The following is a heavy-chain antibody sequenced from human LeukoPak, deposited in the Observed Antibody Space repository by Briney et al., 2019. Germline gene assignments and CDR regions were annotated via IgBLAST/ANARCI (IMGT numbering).Heavy chain of an antibody. V-gene: IGHV1-46*01. J-gene: IGHJ4*02. CDR3: ARGAAPRSYDFGDYFDY. CDR1: EYSFISYY. D-gene: IGHD4-17*01. CDR2: INPGGGPT. Sequence: ASVKVSCKASEYSFISYYIHWVRQAPGQGLEWVGIINPGGGPTNYARKFQARVTLTSDTSTTTVYMELSGLTSEDTAVYYCARGAAPRSYDFGDYFDYWGQGTLVTVSS.